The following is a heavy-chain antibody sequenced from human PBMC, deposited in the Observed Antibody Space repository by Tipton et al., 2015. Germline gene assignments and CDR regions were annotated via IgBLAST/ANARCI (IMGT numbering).Heavy chain of an antibody. CDR3: ARMMMSGPTAVTFDY. CDR1: GFTFRSCG. V-gene: IGHV3-33*01. D-gene: IGHD4-17*01. Sequence: SLRLSCAASGFTFRSCGMHWVRQAPGKGLEWVAVIWHDGTTKLYAESVKGRFTISRDNSKNTVYLQMNSLRVEDTAVYYCARMMMSGPTAVTFDYWGRGTLVTVSS. CDR2: IWHDGTTK. J-gene: IGHJ4*02.